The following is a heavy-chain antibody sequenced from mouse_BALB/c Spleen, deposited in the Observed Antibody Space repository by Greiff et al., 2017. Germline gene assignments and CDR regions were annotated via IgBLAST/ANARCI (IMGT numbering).Heavy chain of an antibody. J-gene: IGHJ4*01. D-gene: IGHD1-2*01. CDR1: GFTFSDYY. CDR2: ISDGGSYT. V-gene: IGHV5-4*02. CDR3: ARGLYSSYYYAMDY. Sequence: EVQRVESGGGLVKPGGSLKLSCAASGFTFSDYYMYWVRQTPEKRLEWVATISDGGSYTYYPDSVKGRFTISRDNAKNNLYLQMSSLKSEDTAMYYCARGLYSSYYYAMDYWGQGTSVTVSS.